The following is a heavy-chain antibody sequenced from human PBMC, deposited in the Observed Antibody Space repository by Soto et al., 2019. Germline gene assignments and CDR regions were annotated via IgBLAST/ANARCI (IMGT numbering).Heavy chain of an antibody. CDR1: GYTFTSYT. Sequence: QVQLVQSGAEVKKPGASVKVSCKASGYTFTSYTFSWVRQAPGQGLEWMGWISANNGNVRYAQKLQGRVTMTTDTSTSTDSVEVWSLRSDDTAVYYCARQKGINNYYGMDVWGQGTTVTVSS. CDR3: ARQKGINNYYGMDV. V-gene: IGHV1-18*04. CDR2: ISANNGNV. D-gene: IGHD3-10*01. J-gene: IGHJ6*02.